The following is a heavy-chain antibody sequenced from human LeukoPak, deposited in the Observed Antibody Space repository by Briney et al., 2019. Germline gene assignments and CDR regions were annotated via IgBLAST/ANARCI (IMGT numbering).Heavy chain of an antibody. J-gene: IGHJ4*02. CDR2: IYPGDSDT. Sequence: ESLKISCKGSGYSFSSYWIGWVRQMPGKGLEWMGIIYPGDSDTRYSPSFQGQVTISADKSISTAYLQWSSLKASDTAMYYCATSTKSIAVAYYFDYWGQGTLVTVSS. V-gene: IGHV5-51*01. D-gene: IGHD6-19*01. CDR1: GYSFSSYW. CDR3: ATSTKSIAVAYYFDY.